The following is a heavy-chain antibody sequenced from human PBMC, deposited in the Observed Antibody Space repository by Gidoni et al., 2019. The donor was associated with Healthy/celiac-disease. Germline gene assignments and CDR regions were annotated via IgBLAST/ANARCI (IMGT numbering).Heavy chain of an antibody. Sequence: QVQLQQWGAGLLKPSETLSLTCAVYGGSFSGYYWSWIRQPPGKGLEWIGEINHSGSTNYNPSLKSRVTISVDTSKNQFSLKLSSVTAADTAVYYCARGRNGSGSYYFYYYMDVWGKGTTVTVSS. CDR2: INHSGST. V-gene: IGHV4-34*01. CDR1: GGSFSGYY. CDR3: ARGRNGSGSYYFYYYMDV. J-gene: IGHJ6*03. D-gene: IGHD3-10*01.